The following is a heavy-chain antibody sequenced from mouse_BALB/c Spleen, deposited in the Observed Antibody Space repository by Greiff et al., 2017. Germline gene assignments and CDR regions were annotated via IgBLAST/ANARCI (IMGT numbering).Heavy chain of an antibody. J-gene: IGHJ3*01. CDR1: GYSITSDYA. Sequence: VQLQQSGPGLVKPSQSLSLTCTVTGYSITSDYAWNWIRQFPGNKLEWMGYISYSGSTSYNPSLKSRISITRDTSKNQFFLQLNSVTTEDTATYYCARGWLLRWFAYWGQGTLVTVSA. CDR2: ISYSGST. V-gene: IGHV3-2*02. CDR3: ARGWLLRWFAY. D-gene: IGHD2-3*01.